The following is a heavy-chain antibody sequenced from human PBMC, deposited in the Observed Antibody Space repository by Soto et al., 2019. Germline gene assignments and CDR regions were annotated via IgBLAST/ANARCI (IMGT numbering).Heavy chain of an antibody. CDR1: GGSISSGGYY. Sequence: QVQLQESGPGLVKPSQTLSLTCTVSGGSISSGGYYWSWIRQHPGKGLEWIGYIYYSGSTYYNPSLKSRVTISVDTSKNQFSLKLSSVTAADTAVYYCVRGQEQLGGNWFDPWGQGTLVTVSS. CDR3: VRGQEQLGGNWFDP. CDR2: IYYSGST. V-gene: IGHV4-31*03. D-gene: IGHD6-6*01. J-gene: IGHJ5*02.